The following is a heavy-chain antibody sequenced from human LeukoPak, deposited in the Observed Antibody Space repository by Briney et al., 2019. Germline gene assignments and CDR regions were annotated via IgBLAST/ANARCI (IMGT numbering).Heavy chain of an antibody. D-gene: IGHD2-2*01. J-gene: IGHJ4*02. V-gene: IGHV1-2*02. Sequence: GASVKVSCKASGYTFTGYYMHWVRQAPGQALEWMGWINPNSGGTNYAQKFQGRVTMTRDTSISTAYMELSRLRSDDTAVYYCARGARSRWNIVVVPAARGYLDYWGQGTLVTVSS. CDR3: ARGARSRWNIVVVPAARGYLDY. CDR2: INPNSGGT. CDR1: GYTFTGYY.